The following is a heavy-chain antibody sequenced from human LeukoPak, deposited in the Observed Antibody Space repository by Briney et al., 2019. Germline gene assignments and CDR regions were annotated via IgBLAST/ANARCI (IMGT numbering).Heavy chain of an antibody. V-gene: IGHV3-74*01. CDR3: ARDSSGWYGRAYYFDY. D-gene: IGHD6-19*01. J-gene: IGHJ4*02. Sequence: PGGSLRLSCAASGFTFSSYWMHWVRQAPGKGLVWVSRINSDGSSTSYADSMKGRFTISRDNAKNTLYLQMNSLRAEDTAVYYCARDSSGWYGRAYYFDYWGQGTLVTVSS. CDR1: GFTFSSYW. CDR2: INSDGSST.